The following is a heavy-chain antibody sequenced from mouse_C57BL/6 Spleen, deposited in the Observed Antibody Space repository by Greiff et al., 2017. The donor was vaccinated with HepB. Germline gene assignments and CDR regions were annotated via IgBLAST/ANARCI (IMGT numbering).Heavy chain of an antibody. J-gene: IGHJ4*01. CDR1: GFNIKDYY. CDR2: IDPEDGDT. D-gene: IGHD6-1*01. CDR3: TTWGLSDAMDY. Sequence: VHVKQSGAELVRPGASVKLSCTASGFNIKDYYMHWVKQRPEQGLEWIGRIDPEDGDTEYAPKFQGKATMTADTSSNTAYLQLSSLTSEDTAVYYCTTWGLSDAMDYWGQGTSVTVSS. V-gene: IGHV14-1*01.